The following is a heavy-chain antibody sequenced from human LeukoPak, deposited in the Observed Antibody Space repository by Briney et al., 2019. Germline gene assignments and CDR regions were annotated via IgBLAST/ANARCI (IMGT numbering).Heavy chain of an antibody. Sequence: GGSLRLSCAASGFTFSDYYMSWIRQAPGKGLEWVSYISSSGSAIYYADSVKGRFTISRDNAKNSLYLQMNSLRAEDTAVYYCARAINYYDSSGYPINFDYWGQGTLVTVSS. D-gene: IGHD3-22*01. J-gene: IGHJ4*02. CDR3: ARAINYYDSSGYPINFDY. V-gene: IGHV3-11*01. CDR1: GFTFSDYY. CDR2: ISSSGSAI.